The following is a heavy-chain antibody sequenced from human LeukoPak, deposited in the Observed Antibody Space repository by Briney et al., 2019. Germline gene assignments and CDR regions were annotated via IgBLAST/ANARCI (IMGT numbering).Heavy chain of an antibody. D-gene: IGHD2-2*02. CDR1: GGSFSGYY. J-gene: IGHJ4*02. CDR3: ARLGYCSSTSCYTFSY. V-gene: IGHV4-34*01. Sequence: PSETLSLTCAVYGGSFSGYYWSWIRQPPGKGLEWIGEINHSGSTNYNPSLKSRVTISVDTSKNQFSLKLSSVTAADTAVYYCARLGYCSSTSCYTFSYWGQGTLVTVSS. CDR2: INHSGST.